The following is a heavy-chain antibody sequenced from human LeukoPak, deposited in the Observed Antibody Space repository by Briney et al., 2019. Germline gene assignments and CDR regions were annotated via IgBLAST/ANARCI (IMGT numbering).Heavy chain of an antibody. V-gene: IGHV3-23*01. D-gene: IGHD6-19*01. CDR1: GFTFSSYA. CDR2: ISGSGGST. J-gene: IGHJ4*02. CDR3: AKLGAVAGTRGDY. Sequence: GGSLRLSCAASGFTFSSYAMSWARQAPGKGLEWVSAISGSGGSTYYADSVKGRFTISRDNSKNTLYLQMNSLRAEDTAVYYCAKLGAVAGTRGDYWGQGTLVTVSS.